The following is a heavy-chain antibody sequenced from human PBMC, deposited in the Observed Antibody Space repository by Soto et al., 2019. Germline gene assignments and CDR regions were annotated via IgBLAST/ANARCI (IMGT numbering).Heavy chain of an antibody. D-gene: IGHD2-15*01. CDR1: GGSISSGGYY. CDR2: IYYNGSP. Sequence: SETLSVTCTVSGGSISSGGYYWSWIRQHPGKGLEWIGYIYYNGSPYYNPSLKSRVTISIDTSKSHFSLQLSSVTAADTAVYYCASPRKGTGNERSVSHDYWYFDLWGRGTLVTISS. J-gene: IGHJ2*01. V-gene: IGHV4-31*03. CDR3: ASPRKGTGNERSVSHDYWYFDL.